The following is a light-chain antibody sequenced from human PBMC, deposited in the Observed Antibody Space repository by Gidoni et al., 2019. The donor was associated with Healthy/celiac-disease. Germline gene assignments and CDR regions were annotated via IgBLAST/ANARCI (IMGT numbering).Light chain of an antibody. Sequence: QSVLTQPPSASGTPGQRVTISCSGSSSNIGSNYVYWYQQLPGTAPKPLIYRNNQRPSGVPDRFSGSKSGTSASLAISGLRSEDEADYYCAAWDDSLSAHWVFGGGTKLTVL. V-gene: IGLV1-47*01. CDR2: RNN. J-gene: IGLJ3*02. CDR3: AAWDDSLSAHWV. CDR1: SSNIGSNY.